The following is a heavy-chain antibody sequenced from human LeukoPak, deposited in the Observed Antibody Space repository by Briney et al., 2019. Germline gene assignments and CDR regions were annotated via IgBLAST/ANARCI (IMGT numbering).Heavy chain of an antibody. CDR1: GFTVSSNY. V-gene: IGHV3-53*05. J-gene: IGHJ3*02. Sequence: GGSLRLSCAASGFTVSSNYMSWVRQAPGKGLEWVSVIYSGGSTYYADSVKGRFTISRDNSKNTLYLQMSSLRSEDTAVYYCASSGAVAGTNDAFDIWGQGTMVTVSS. CDR2: IYSGGST. D-gene: IGHD6-19*01. CDR3: ASSGAVAGTNDAFDI.